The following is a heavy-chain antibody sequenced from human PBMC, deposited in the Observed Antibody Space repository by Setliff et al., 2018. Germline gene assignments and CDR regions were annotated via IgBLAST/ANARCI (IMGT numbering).Heavy chain of an antibody. V-gene: IGHV3-23*03. CDR3: ARCSSWHSHYPHFNY. D-gene: IGHD6-13*01. J-gene: IGHJ4*02. Sequence: GGSLRLSCAASGFRFSDLYMSWVRQVPGKGLEWVSTIYSGDRSTFYTDSVKGRFTISRDSSKNTLYLQMNSLRAEDTAVYYCARCSSWHSHYPHFNYWGQGTLVTVSS. CDR1: GFRFSDLY. CDR2: IYSGDRST.